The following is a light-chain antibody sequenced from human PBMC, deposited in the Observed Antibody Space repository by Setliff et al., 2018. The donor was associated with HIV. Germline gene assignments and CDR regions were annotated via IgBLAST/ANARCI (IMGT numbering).Light chain of an antibody. CDR3: SSYTSSSTLRV. Sequence: QSALTQPASVSGSPGQSITISCTGTSSDVGGYDYVSWYQQHPGKAPKLMIYDVNKRPSGVSNRFSGSKSGNTASLTISGLQAEDEADYYCSSYTSSSTLRVFGTGSKVTGL. CDR2: DVN. V-gene: IGLV2-14*01. CDR1: SSDVGGYDY. J-gene: IGLJ1*01.